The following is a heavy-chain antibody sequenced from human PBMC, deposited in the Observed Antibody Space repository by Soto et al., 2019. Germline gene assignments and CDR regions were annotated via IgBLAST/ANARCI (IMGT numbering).Heavy chain of an antibody. V-gene: IGHV4-59*01. Sequence: QVQLQESGPGLVKPSETLSLTCAVSGDSISTYYCMWIRQPPGKGLESIGYLYYGRSANYNPSLKSRVTLSVVTSTNQCSLTLSSMTAADTAVYYCALRSMAVVPEYWGQGTLVTVSS. CDR1: GDSISTYY. D-gene: IGHD3-22*01. CDR3: ALRSMAVVPEY. J-gene: IGHJ4*02. CDR2: LYYGRSA.